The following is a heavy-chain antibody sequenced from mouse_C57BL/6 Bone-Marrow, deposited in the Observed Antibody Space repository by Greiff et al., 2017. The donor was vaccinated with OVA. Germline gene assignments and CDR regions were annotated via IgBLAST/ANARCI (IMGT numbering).Heavy chain of an antibody. CDR3: ARISYYSKEDYAMDY. CDR2: IWWDDDQ. Sequence: QVTLKESGPGILQPSQTLSLTCSFSGFSLSTFGMGVGWIRQPSGKGLEWLAHIWWDDDQYYNPALKSRLTISKDTSKNQVFLKIANVDTADTATYYCARISYYSKEDYAMDYWGQGTSVTVSS. J-gene: IGHJ4*01. CDR1: GFSLSTFGMG. V-gene: IGHV8-8*01. D-gene: IGHD2-5*01.